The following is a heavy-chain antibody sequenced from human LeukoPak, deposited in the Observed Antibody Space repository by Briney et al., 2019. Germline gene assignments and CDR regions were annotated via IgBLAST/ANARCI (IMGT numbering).Heavy chain of an antibody. CDR1: GDSISSSHYY. D-gene: IGHD6-13*01. CDR3: ARAGVIIAAAGTLTNFDY. J-gene: IGHJ4*02. CDR2: ICSGGET. V-gene: IGHV4-39*07. Sequence: SETLSLTCTVSGDSISSSHYYWGWIRQSPGKGLEWIGSICSGGETHYNPSLNSRVTISVDTSKNQFSLKLSSVTAADTAVYYCARAGVIIAAAGTLTNFDYWGQGTLVTVSS.